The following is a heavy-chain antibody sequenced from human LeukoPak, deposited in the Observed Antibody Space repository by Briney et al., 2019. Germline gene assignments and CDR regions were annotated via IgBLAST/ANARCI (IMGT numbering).Heavy chain of an antibody. Sequence: GRSLRLSCAASGFTFSSYAMHWVRQAPGKGLEWVALISYDGSNKYYADSVKARFIISRDNSKNTVYLQMNSLRAEDTAVYYCAKDIGSYYDYWGQGILVTVSS. CDR3: AKDIGSYYDY. D-gene: IGHD3-10*01. CDR1: GFTFSSYA. CDR2: ISYDGSNK. V-gene: IGHV3-30*04. J-gene: IGHJ4*02.